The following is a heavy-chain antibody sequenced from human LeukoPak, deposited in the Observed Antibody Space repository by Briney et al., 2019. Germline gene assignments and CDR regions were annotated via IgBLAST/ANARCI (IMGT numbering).Heavy chain of an antibody. CDR1: GGSISSCSYY. J-gene: IGHJ4*02. D-gene: IGHD2-21*02. Sequence: TLCLTCTVSGGSISSCSYYWSWIGQPAGKGLEWIGRVYSSGSTNYNPSLKSPVTISVDTSKNQFSLKLSSVTAADTAVYYCAREEGGGDWEYYFDYWGQGTLVTVSS. CDR2: VYSSGST. V-gene: IGHV4-61*02. CDR3: AREEGGGDWEYYFDY.